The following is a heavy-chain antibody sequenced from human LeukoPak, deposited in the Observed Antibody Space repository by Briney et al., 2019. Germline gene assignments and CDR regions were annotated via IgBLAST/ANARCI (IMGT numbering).Heavy chain of an antibody. CDR3: ASGYCSSTSCYTWPFDY. D-gene: IGHD2-2*02. J-gene: IGHJ4*02. CDR2: IIPILGIA. V-gene: IGHV1-69*04. Sequence: ASVKVSCKASGGTFSSYAISWVRQAPGQGLEWMGRIIPILGIANYAQKFQGRVTITADESTSTAYMELSSLRSEDTAVYYCASGYCSSTSCYTWPFDYWGQGTLVTVSS. CDR1: GGTFSSYA.